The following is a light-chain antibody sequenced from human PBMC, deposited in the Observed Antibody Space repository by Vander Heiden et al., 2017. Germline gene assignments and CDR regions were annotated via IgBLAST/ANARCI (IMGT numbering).Light chain of an antibody. CDR2: AAS. CDR1: QSISRY. Sequence: DIQMTQSPSSLSASIGDRVTITCRASQSISRYVDWYQQKPGKAPKILIDAASSVQSGVPSRCSGSGSGTDFTLTISSLQPEDVATYYCQQSYSTPLTFGGGTKVEIK. CDR3: QQSYSTPLT. J-gene: IGKJ4*01. V-gene: IGKV1-39*01.